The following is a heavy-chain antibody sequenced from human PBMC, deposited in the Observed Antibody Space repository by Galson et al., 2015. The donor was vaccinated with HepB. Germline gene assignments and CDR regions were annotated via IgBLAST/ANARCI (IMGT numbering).Heavy chain of an antibody. D-gene: IGHD3-22*01. V-gene: IGHV3-21*01. CDR2: ISSSSYI. J-gene: IGHJ3*02. CDR3: AVLQNYYDSSGYYLDAFDI. Sequence: SLRLSCAASGFTFSSYSMNWVRQAPGKGLEWVSSISSSSYIYYADSVKGRFTISRDNAKNSLYLQMNSLRAEDTAVYYCAVLQNYYDSSGYYLDAFDIWGQGTMVTVSS. CDR1: GFTFSSYS.